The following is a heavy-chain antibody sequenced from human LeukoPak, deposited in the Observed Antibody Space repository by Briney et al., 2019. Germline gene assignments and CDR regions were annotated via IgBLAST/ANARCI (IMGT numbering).Heavy chain of an antibody. J-gene: IGHJ6*03. Sequence: SVKVSCKASGGTFSKYGINWVRQAPGQGLEWMGGIMPIFGTANYAQKFQGRVTITTDESATTAYMELSSLRSEDTAVYYCARKAGYSGYDDKGDYYYMDVWGKGTTVTVSS. CDR1: GGTFSKYG. V-gene: IGHV1-69*05. CDR2: IMPIFGTA. CDR3: ARKAGYSGYDDKGDYYYMDV. D-gene: IGHD5-12*01.